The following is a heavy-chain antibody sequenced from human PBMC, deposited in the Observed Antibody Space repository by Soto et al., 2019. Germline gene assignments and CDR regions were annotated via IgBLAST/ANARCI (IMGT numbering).Heavy chain of an antibody. V-gene: IGHV3-53*01. J-gene: IGHJ6*02. D-gene: IGHD3-3*01. Sequence: GGSLRLSCAASGFTVSSNYMGWVRQAPGKGLEWVSVIYSGGSTYYADSVKGRFTISRDNSKNTQYLQMNSLRAEDTAVYYCARARNYDCWSGYPYYYYGMDVWGQGTTVTVSS. CDR2: IYSGGST. CDR1: GFTVSSNY. CDR3: ARARNYDCWSGYPYYYYGMDV.